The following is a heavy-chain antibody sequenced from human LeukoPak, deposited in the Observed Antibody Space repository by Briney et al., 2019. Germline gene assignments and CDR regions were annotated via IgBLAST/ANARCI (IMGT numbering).Heavy chain of an antibody. CDR1: GFTFSRSA. J-gene: IGHJ1*01. D-gene: IGHD5-24*01. Sequence: GGSLRLSCAASGFTFSRSAMTWVRQTPGKGLDWVSSISSSGNTYYADSVKGRFTISRDNSKKTLCLQMNSLRVEDTAVYYCARGDGYNDAEYLQHWGQGTLVTVS. CDR3: ARGDGYNDAEYLQH. V-gene: IGHV3-23*01. CDR2: ISSSGNT.